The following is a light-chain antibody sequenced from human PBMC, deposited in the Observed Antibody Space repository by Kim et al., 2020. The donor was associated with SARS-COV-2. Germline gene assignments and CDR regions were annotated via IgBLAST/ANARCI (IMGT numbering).Light chain of an antibody. CDR2: DAS. Sequence: SASVGDRVTITCQASQDINNYLNWYQQKPGEAPNLLIYDASKLETGVPSRFSGSGSGTEFTLTISSLQPEDIASYYCQQYGNLPTFGGGTKVDIK. CDR3: QQYGNLPT. J-gene: IGKJ4*01. V-gene: IGKV1-33*01. CDR1: QDINNY.